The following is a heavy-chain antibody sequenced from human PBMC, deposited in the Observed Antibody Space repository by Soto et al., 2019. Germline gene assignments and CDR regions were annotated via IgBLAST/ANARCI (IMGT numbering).Heavy chain of an antibody. CDR2: IYPGDSDT. CDR3: ARTALNDFWSGYRAFDI. Sequence: GGSLKISCSGSGYSFTSYWIGWVRQMPWKGLEWMGIIYPGDSDTRYSPSFQGQVTISADKSISTAYLQWSSLKASDTAMYYCARTALNDFWSGYRAFDIWGQGTMVTVSS. CDR1: GYSFTSYW. J-gene: IGHJ3*02. V-gene: IGHV5-51*01. D-gene: IGHD3-3*01.